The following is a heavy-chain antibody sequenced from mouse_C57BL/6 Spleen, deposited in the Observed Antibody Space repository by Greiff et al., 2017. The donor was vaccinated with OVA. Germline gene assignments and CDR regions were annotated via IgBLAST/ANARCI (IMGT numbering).Heavy chain of an antibody. V-gene: IGHV1-80*01. J-gene: IGHJ2*01. CDR2: IYPGDGDT. CDR3: ARSNSSGYFDY. CDR1: GYAFSSYW. Sequence: VQLQQSGAELVKPGASVKISCKASGYAFSSYWMNWVKQRPGKGLEWIGQIYPGDGDTNYNGKFKGKATLTADKSSSTAYMQLSSLTSEDSAVYFCARSNSSGYFDYWGQGTTLTVSS. D-gene: IGHD3-2*02.